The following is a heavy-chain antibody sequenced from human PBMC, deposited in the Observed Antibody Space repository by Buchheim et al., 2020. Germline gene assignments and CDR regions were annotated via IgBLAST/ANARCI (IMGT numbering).Heavy chain of an antibody. Sequence: QVQLVQSGAEVKKPGASVKVSCKASGYTFTSYYMHWVRQAPGQGLEWMGIINPSGGSTSYAQKFQGRVTMTRDTSPSTVHMELSSLRSEDTAVYYCARGGCSSTSCYPYYYYGMDVWGQGTT. CDR3: ARGGCSSTSCYPYYYYGMDV. CDR1: GYTFTSYY. CDR2: INPSGGST. V-gene: IGHV1-46*01. D-gene: IGHD2-2*01. J-gene: IGHJ6*02.